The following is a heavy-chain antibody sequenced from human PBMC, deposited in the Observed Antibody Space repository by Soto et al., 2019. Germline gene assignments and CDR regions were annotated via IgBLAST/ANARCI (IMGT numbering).Heavy chain of an antibody. V-gene: IGHV3-53*01. CDR3: AIQSANVQVDPTDALEI. J-gene: IGHJ3*02. CDR2: IYSGGGT. CDR1: GFSVSASY. D-gene: IGHD2-8*01. Sequence: EVQLVESGGGLIQPGGSLRLSCAASGFSVSASYMNWVRQAPGKGLEWVSLIYSGGGTYYADSVKGRFTISRDNPTHPLYLQMTTLRAEDTAVYYCAIQSANVQVDPTDALEIWGQGTMVTVSS.